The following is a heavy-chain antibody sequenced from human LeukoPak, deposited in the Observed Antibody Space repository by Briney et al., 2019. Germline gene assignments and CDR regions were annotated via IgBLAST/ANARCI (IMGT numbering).Heavy chain of an antibody. J-gene: IGHJ4*02. D-gene: IGHD2-2*01. Sequence: SETLSLTCTVSGGSISSSSYYWGWIRQPPGKGLEWIGSIFYSGSTYYNPSLKSRVTISVDASKKQFSLKLSSVTAADTAVYYCARDLGYCSSTSCYFFFWGQGTLVTVSS. V-gene: IGHV4-39*01. CDR3: ARDLGYCSSTSCYFFF. CDR2: IFYSGST. CDR1: GGSISSSSYY.